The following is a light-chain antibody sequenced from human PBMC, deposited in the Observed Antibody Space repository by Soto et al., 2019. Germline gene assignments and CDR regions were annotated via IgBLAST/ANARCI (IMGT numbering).Light chain of an antibody. J-gene: IGLJ1*01. Sequence: QSALTQPASVSGSPGQTITISCTGTSRDVGNYNYVSWYQQHPGKAPQLMIFQFSNRASGVSNRFSGSKSGDTASLTISGLQAEDEADYYCSSYTTSSTLYVFGTGTKVTVL. V-gene: IGLV2-14*01. CDR3: SSYTTSSTLYV. CDR2: QFS. CDR1: SRDVGNYNY.